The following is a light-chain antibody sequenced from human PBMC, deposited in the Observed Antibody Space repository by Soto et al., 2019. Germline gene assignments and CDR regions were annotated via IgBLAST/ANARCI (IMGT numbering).Light chain of an antibody. V-gene: IGKV3-20*01. CDR1: QSVRSSY. J-gene: IGKJ4*01. CDR3: QQYGNSPLT. Sequence: EIVLTQSPGTLSLSPEERATLSCRASQSVRSSYFAWYQQKPGQAPRLLIFGASTRAPGIPDRFSGSGSGTDFTLTISKLEPEDFALFYCQQYGNSPLTFGGGTKVDIK. CDR2: GAS.